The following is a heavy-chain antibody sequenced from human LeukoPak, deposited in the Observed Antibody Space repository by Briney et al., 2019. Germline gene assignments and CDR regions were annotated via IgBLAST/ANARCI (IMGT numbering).Heavy chain of an antibody. D-gene: IGHD5-18*01. CDR2: ITGSAGSA. Sequence: TGGSLRLSCAASGFTFSFHAMTWVRQAPGKGLEWVSSITGSAGSAYYTDSVKGRFTISRDNSKSVLYLQMNSLGVEDAAIYYCAKVLDSAMVTGAFDVWGQGTLVTVSS. CDR3: AKVLDSAMVTGAFDV. CDR1: GFTFSFHA. J-gene: IGHJ4*02. V-gene: IGHV3-23*01.